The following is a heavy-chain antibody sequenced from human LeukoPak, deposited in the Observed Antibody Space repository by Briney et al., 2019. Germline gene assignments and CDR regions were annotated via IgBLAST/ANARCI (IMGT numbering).Heavy chain of an antibody. CDR3: ARLSQTPDYYSNGGYYYLGY. J-gene: IGHJ4*02. D-gene: IGHD3-22*01. CDR2: MNPNTGRT. V-gene: IGHV1-8*01. Sequence: ASVKVSCKASRYTFTSYDINWVREAAGQGLEWMGWMNPNTGRTGFAQKFQGRLTMTRDTSISTAYMELSSLRSEDTAVYYCARLSQTPDYYSNGGYYYLGYWGQGIPVTVSS. CDR1: RYTFTSYD.